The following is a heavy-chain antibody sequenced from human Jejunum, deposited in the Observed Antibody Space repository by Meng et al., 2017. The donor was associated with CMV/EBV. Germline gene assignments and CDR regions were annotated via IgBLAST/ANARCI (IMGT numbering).Heavy chain of an antibody. CDR3: ARDCGGGSCYSGGFYYHGLDV. CDR2: MSYSGST. CDR1: IYY. J-gene: IGHJ6*02. Sequence: IYYWSWIRQTPGKGLEWIGFMSYSGSTNYNPSLKSRVTISVDTSKTQFSLKLSSVTAADTAVYYCARDCGGGSCYSGGFYYHGLDVWGQGTAVTVSS. V-gene: IGHV4-59*01. D-gene: IGHD2-15*01.